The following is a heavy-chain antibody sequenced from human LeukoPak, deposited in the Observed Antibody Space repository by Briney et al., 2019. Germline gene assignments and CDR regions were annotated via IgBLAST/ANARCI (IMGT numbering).Heavy chain of an antibody. CDR2: IYYSGST. V-gene: IGHV4-61*08. CDR1: GDSISSGGYS. Sequence: PSETLSLACTDSGDSISSGGYSWSWIRQPPGKGVEWIGHIYYSGSTNYNPSLKSRVTISVDTSKNQFSLKLSSVTAADTAVYYCAKSHYYASGLDYWGQGTLVTVSS. J-gene: IGHJ4*02. D-gene: IGHD3-10*01. CDR3: AKSHYYASGLDY.